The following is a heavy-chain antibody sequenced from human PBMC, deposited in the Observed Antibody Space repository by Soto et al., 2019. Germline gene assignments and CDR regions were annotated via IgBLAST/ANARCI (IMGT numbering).Heavy chain of an antibody. CDR3: TTRAPGSGYYYDPSDDAFDI. CDR1: GFTFSNAW. D-gene: IGHD3-22*01. Sequence: GGSLRLSCAASGFTFSNAWMSWVRQAPGKGLEWVGRIKSKTDGGTTDYAAPVKGRFTISRDDSKNTLYLQMNSLKIEDTAVHYCTTRAPGSGYYYDPSDDAFDIWGQGTMVTVSS. V-gene: IGHV3-15*01. CDR2: IKSKTDGGTT. J-gene: IGHJ3*02.